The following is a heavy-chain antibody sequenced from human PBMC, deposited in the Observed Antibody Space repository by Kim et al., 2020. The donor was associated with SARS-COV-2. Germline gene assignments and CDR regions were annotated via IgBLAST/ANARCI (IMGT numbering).Heavy chain of an antibody. V-gene: IGHV4-59*01. CDR2: IYYSGST. CDR1: GGSISSYY. Sequence: SETLSLTCTVSGGSISSYYWSWIRQPPGKGLEWIGYIYYSGSTNYNPSLKSRVTISVDTSKNQFSLKLSSVTAADTAVYYCATSASWLPTNIDYWGQGTLVTVSS. CDR3: ATSASWLPTNIDY. D-gene: IGHD6-19*01. J-gene: IGHJ4*02.